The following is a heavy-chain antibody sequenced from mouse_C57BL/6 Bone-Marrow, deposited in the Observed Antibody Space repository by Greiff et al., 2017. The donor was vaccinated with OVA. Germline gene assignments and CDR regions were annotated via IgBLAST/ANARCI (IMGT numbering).Heavy chain of an antibody. Sequence: EVHLVESGGGLVKPGGSLKLSCAASGFTFSDYGMHWVRQAPEKGLEWVAYISSGSSTIYYADTVKGRFTISRDNAKNTLFLQMTSLRSEDTAMYYCARGGPYGYDYAMDYWGQGTSVTVSS. CDR1: GFTFSDYG. CDR2: ISSGSSTI. J-gene: IGHJ4*01. V-gene: IGHV5-17*01. D-gene: IGHD2-2*01. CDR3: ARGGPYGYDYAMDY.